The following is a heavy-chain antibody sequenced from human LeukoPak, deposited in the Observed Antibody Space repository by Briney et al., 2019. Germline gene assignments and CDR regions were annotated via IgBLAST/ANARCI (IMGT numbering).Heavy chain of an antibody. V-gene: IGHV3-23*01. J-gene: IGHJ4*02. CDR3: AKDYCNGDGCDRFFDD. D-gene: IGHD2-15*01. CDR2: ISASGGET. CDR1: GFTFSKYA. Sequence: GGSLRLSCAASGFTFSKYAITWVRQAPGKGLDWVSAISASGGETWYADYVKGRFTISRDNSKNTLYLQMNSLRAEDTALYYCAKDYCNGDGCDRFFDDWGQGTLVTVSS.